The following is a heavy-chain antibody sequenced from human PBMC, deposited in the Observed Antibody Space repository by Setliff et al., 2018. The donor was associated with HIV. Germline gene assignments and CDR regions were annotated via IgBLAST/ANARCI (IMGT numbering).Heavy chain of an antibody. CDR2: VNTSGST. CDR1: GDSISGGYY. CDR3: ARDPPGYGDSNDY. V-gene: IGHV4-4*07. Sequence: SETLSLTCAVSGDSISGGYYWTWIRQSAGKGLEWIGHVNTSGSTKYNPSLKSRLTMSVDSSGNQFSLTLTSVTAADTAVYYCARDPPGYGDSNDYWGQGTLVTVSS. J-gene: IGHJ4*02. D-gene: IGHD4-17*01.